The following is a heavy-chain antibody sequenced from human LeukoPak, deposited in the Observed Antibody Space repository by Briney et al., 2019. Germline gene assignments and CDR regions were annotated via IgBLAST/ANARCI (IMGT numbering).Heavy chain of an antibody. V-gene: IGHV3-23*01. Sequence: GGSLRLSCAASEFIFSGYVMSWVRQAPGKGLEWVSAISGSGADTYYADFVKGRFTISRDNFKNTLYLQMNSLRVEDTAVYYFAKRRGFYNGMDVWGTGTTVTVSS. CDR3: AKRRGFYNGMDV. J-gene: IGHJ6*04. CDR2: ISGSGADT. CDR1: EFIFSGYV.